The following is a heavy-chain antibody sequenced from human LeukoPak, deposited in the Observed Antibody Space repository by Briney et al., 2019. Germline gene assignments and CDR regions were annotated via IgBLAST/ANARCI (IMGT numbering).Heavy chain of an antibody. CDR2: IYPGDSDT. J-gene: IGHJ5*02. V-gene: IGHV5-51*01. CDR1: GYSFTSYW. Sequence: GESLKISCKGSGYSFTSYWIGWVRQMPGKGLEWMGIIYPGDSDTRYSPSFQGQVTISADKSISTAYLQWSSLKASDTAMYYCARHPGPSPFWSGYYDNWFDPWGQGTLVTVSS. CDR3: ARHPGPSPFWSGYYDNWFDP. D-gene: IGHD3-3*01.